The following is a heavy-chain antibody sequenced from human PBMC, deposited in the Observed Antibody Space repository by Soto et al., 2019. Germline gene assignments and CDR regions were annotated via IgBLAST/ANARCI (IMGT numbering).Heavy chain of an antibody. Sequence: GGSLRLSCAASGFTFSSYAMSWVRQAPGKGLEWVSAISGSGGSTYSADSVKGRFTISRDNSKNTLYLQMNSLRAEDTAVYYCAKDQGDYVWGTYSPFEYWGQGTLVTVSS. D-gene: IGHD3-16*01. J-gene: IGHJ4*02. V-gene: IGHV3-23*01. CDR2: ISGSGGST. CDR1: GFTFSSYA. CDR3: AKDQGDYVWGTYSPFEY.